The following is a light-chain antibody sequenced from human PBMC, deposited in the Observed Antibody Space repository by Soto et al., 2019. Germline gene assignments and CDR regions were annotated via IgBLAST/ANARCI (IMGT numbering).Light chain of an antibody. CDR2: DVN. CDR1: SSDVGGYNY. J-gene: IGLJ1*01. CDR3: CSYAGSWGV. Sequence: QSALTQPRSVSGSPGQSVTISCTGTSSDVGGYNYVSWYQQHPGKAPKLMIYDVNKRPSGVPDRFSGSKSGNKASLTISGLQAEDEADYYCCSYAGSWGVFGTGAKVNV. V-gene: IGLV2-11*01.